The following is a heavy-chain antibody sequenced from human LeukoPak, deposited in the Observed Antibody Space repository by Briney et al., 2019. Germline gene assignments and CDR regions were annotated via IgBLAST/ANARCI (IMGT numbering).Heavy chain of an antibody. D-gene: IGHD2-21*02. V-gene: IGHV3-23*01. Sequence: PGGSLRLSCAASGFTFSSYAMSWVRQAPGKGLEWVSAISGSGGSTYYEDSVKGRFTISRDNSKNTLYLQMNSLRAEDTAVYYCAKDPVAYCGGDCYSRYYFDYWGQGTLVTVSS. CDR3: AKDPVAYCGGDCYSRYYFDY. CDR2: ISGSGGST. J-gene: IGHJ4*02. CDR1: GFTFSSYA.